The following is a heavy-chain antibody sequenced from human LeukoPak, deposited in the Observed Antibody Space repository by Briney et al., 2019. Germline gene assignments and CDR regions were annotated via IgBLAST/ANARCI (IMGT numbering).Heavy chain of an antibody. CDR3: TRHDILTGYSPNWFDP. CDR2: IRSKAYGGTT. V-gene: IGHV3-49*04. Sequence: LSLTCAVYGGSFSGYYWSWVRQAPGKGLEWVGFIRSKAYGGTTEYAASVKGRFTISRDDSKSIAYLQMNSLKTEDTAVYYCTRHDILTGYSPNWFDPWGQGTLVTVSS. J-gene: IGHJ5*02. CDR1: GGSFSGYY. D-gene: IGHD3-9*01.